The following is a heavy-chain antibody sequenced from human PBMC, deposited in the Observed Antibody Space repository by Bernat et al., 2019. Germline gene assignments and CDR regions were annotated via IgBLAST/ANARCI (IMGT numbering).Heavy chain of an antibody. J-gene: IGHJ4*02. Sequence: EVQLVESGGGLVQPGGSLRLSCAASGFTFSSYSMNWVRQAPGKGLEWVSYISSSSTIYYADSVKGRFTISRDNAKNSLYLQMNSLRDEDTAVYYCARVTNASPHYWGQGTLVTISS. CDR2: ISSSSTI. CDR3: ARVTNASPHY. CDR1: GFTFSSYS. D-gene: IGHD2-2*01. V-gene: IGHV3-48*02.